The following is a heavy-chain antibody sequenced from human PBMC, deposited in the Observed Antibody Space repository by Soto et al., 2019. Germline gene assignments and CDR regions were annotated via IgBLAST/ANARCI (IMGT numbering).Heavy chain of an antibody. CDR3: AKDRYGDYGGIDY. J-gene: IGHJ4*02. V-gene: IGHV3-23*01. Sequence: GGSLRLSCAAAGFTFSTYAMIWVRQAPGKGLEWVSVITGSGGRTYYADSVKGRFTISRDTSKKTLFLQMNSLRAEDTAVYYCAKDRYGDYGGIDYWGQGTMVTVSS. CDR1: GFTFSTYA. CDR2: ITGSGGRT. D-gene: IGHD4-17*01.